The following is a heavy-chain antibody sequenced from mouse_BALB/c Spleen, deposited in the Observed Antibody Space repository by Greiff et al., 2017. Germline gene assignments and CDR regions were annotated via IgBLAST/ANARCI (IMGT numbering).Heavy chain of an antibody. CDR1: GFTFSDYY. V-gene: IGHV5-4*02. J-gene: IGHJ4*01. CDR2: ISDGGSYT. CDR3: ARDRDGGYAMDY. Sequence: EVQGVESGGGLVKPGGSLKLSCAASGFTFSDYYMYWVRQTPEKRLEWVATISDGGSYTYYPDSVKGRFTISRDNAKNNLYLQMSSLKSEDTAMYYCARDRDGGYAMDYWGQGTSVTVSS.